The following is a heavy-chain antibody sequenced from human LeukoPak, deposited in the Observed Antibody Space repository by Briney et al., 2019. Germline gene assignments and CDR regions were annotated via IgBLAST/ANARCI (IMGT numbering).Heavy chain of an antibody. Sequence: PSETLSLTCTVSGGSISSSSYYWGWIRQPPGKGLEWIGSIYYSGSTYYNPSLKSRVTISVDTSKNQFSLKLTSVIAADTAVYYCARVVDTAPYYFDYWGQGTLVTVSS. D-gene: IGHD5-18*01. J-gene: IGHJ4*02. CDR3: ARVVDTAPYYFDY. CDR1: GGSISSSSYY. V-gene: IGHV4-39*07. CDR2: IYYSGST.